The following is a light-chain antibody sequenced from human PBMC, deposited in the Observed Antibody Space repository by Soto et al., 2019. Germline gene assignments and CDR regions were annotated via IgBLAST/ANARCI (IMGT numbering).Light chain of an antibody. J-gene: IGKJ1*01. CDR1: QSVSSSY. V-gene: IGKV3-20*01. CDR2: GAS. CDR3: QQYDSSGT. Sequence: EIVLTQSPGTLSLSPGERATLSCRASQSVSSSYLAWYQQKPGQAPRLLIYGASKRATGIPDRFSGSGSGRDFTLTISRLEPEDFAVYYCQQYDSSGTFGQGTKVDIK.